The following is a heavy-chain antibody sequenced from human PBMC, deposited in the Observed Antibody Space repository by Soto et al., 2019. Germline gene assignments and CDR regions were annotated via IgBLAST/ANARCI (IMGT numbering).Heavy chain of an antibody. J-gene: IGHJ4*02. CDR3: AKEGGSSSGFDC. CDR2: ISGSGDST. Sequence: EVQLLESGGGLVQPGGSLRLSCAASGFTFNSYAMSWVRQAPGKGLEWVAVISGSGDSTYYADSVKGRFTISRDNSKNTRSLQVNSLRAEDTAGYYWAKEGGSSSGFDCWGQGTVVTVSS. D-gene: IGHD6-6*01. V-gene: IGHV3-23*01. CDR1: GFTFNSYA.